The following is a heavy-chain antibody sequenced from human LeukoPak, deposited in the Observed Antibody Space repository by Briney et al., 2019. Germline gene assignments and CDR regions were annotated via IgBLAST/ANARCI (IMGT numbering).Heavy chain of an antibody. CDR3: ARDRGVGQRYFDL. Sequence: NSSETLSLTCTVSGGSISSFYWSWIRQPPGKGLEWIGYIYYSGSTNYNPSLKSRVTISVDTSKNQFSLKLSSVTAADTAVYYCARDRGVGQRYFDLWGRGTLVTVSS. D-gene: IGHD1-26*01. CDR1: GGSISSFY. CDR2: IYYSGST. V-gene: IGHV4-59*01. J-gene: IGHJ2*01.